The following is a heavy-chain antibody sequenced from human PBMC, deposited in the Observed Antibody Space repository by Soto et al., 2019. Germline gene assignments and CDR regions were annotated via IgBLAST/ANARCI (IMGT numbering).Heavy chain of an antibody. CDR2: ISGSGTT. V-gene: IGHV3-48*03. D-gene: IGHD3-16*01. CDR1: GYTFNSHE. Sequence: EVLLVESGGGSRQPGGSLRLSCVASGYTFNSHEMNWVRQAPGKGLEWISSISGSGTTNYAESVKGRFTISRDNAHKSLFLEMKYLRVEDTAVYYCARGGIHWGQGTLVTVSS. J-gene: IGHJ4*02. CDR3: ARGGIH.